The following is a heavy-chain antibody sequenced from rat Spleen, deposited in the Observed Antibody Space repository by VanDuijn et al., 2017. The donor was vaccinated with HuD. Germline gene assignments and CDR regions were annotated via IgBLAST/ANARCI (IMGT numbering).Heavy chain of an antibody. CDR1: GFSLTSYH. CDR2: IQSGGST. J-gene: IGHJ4*01. D-gene: IGHD1-2*01. CDR3: TRDSSYIDVMDA. Sequence: QVQLKESEPDLVQPSQTLSLTCTVSGFSLTSYHVHWVRQPPGKGLEWMGRIQSGGSTDYNSALKSRLSISRDTSKSQVFLKMNSLQTEDTGTYYCTRDSSYIDVMDAWGQGASVTVSS. V-gene: IGHV2-27*01.